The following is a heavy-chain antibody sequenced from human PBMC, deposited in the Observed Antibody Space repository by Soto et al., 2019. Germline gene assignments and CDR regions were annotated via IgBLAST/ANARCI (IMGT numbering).Heavy chain of an antibody. D-gene: IGHD2-8*01. CDR1: GFTFSSYA. CDR2: ISGSGGST. J-gene: IGHJ4*02. CDR3: AKDGCTNGVCYLFDY. Sequence: VGSLRLSCAASGFTFSSYAMSWVRQAPGKGLEWVSAISGSGGSTYYADSVKGRFTISRDNSKNTLYLQMNSLRAEDTAVYYCAKDGCTNGVCYLFDYWGQGTLVTVSS. V-gene: IGHV3-23*01.